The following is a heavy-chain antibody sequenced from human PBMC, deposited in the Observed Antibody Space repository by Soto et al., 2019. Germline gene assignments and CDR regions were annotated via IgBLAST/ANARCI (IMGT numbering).Heavy chain of an antibody. J-gene: IGHJ6*02. Sequence: GGSLRLSCAASRFTFSSYGMHWVRQAPGKWLEWVAVISYDGSNKYYADSVKGRFTISRDNSKNTLYLQMNSLRAEDTAVYYCAKDRSSYYYYYGMDVWGHGTTVTVSS. CDR3: AKDRSSYYYYYGMDV. CDR2: ISYDGSNK. D-gene: IGHD6-13*01. V-gene: IGHV3-30*18. CDR1: RFTFSSYG.